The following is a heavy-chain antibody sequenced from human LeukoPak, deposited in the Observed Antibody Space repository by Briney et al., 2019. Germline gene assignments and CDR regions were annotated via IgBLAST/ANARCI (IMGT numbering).Heavy chain of an antibody. CDR1: VGTFSSYA. D-gene: IGHD3-3*01. Sequence: SVTVSCKASVGTFSSYAISWLRQSPGQRLGWMGGSIPIFGTANYAQKFQGRVTITADESTSTAYMELSSLRSEDTAVYYCARSPLEWFSRVNMEYYYYMVVWGKGTTVTVSS. V-gene: IGHV1-69*01. CDR2: SIPIFGTA. CDR3: ARSPLEWFSRVNMEYYYYMVV. J-gene: IGHJ6*03.